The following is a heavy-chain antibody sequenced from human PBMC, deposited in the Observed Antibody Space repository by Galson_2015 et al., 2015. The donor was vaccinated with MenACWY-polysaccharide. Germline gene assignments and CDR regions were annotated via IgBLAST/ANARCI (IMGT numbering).Heavy chain of an antibody. CDR1: GFTFSNWW. Sequence: SLRLSCAASGFTFSNWWMTWVRQAPGKGLEWVASIKKDGSEKYYADSVKGRFTISRDNAKNSLYLQMNSLRAEDTAVYYCARDSQCGAGRSIHDAFDVWGQGTKVTVSS. V-gene: IGHV3-7*01. J-gene: IGHJ3*01. D-gene: IGHD2-21*01. CDR2: IKKDGSEK. CDR3: ARDSQCGAGRSIHDAFDV.